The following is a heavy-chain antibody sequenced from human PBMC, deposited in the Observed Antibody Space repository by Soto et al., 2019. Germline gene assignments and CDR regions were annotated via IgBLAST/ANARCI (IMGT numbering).Heavy chain of an antibody. Sequence: SLRLSCAASGFTFSSYAMSWVRQAPGKGLEWVSAISGSGGSTYYADSVKGRFTISRDNSKNTLYLQMNSLRAEDTAVYYCAKEHYSGYDLSTDQSHFDYWGQGTLVTVSS. V-gene: IGHV3-23*01. D-gene: IGHD5-12*01. CDR3: AKEHYSGYDLSTDQSHFDY. CDR2: ISGSGGST. CDR1: GFTFSSYA. J-gene: IGHJ4*02.